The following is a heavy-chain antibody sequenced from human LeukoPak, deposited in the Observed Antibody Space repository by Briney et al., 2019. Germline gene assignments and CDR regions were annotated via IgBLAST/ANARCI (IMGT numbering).Heavy chain of an antibody. J-gene: IGHJ6*03. CDR3: ARSPGLAEVGYCSSTSCYYYYMDV. Sequence: SVKVSCKASGGTFSSYAISWVRQAPGQGLEWMGGIIPIFGTANYAQKFQGRVTITADESTSTAYMELSSQRSEDTAVYYCARSPGLAEVGYCSSTSCYYYYMDVWGKGTTVTVSS. V-gene: IGHV1-69*13. D-gene: IGHD2-2*01. CDR1: GGTFSSYA. CDR2: IIPIFGTA.